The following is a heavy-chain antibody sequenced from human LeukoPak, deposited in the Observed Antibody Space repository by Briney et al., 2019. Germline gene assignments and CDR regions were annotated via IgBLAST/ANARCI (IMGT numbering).Heavy chain of an antibody. CDR1: GGTFSSYA. CDR3: ARDGSTSWVSIAARPDYYYYMDV. J-gene: IGHJ6*03. D-gene: IGHD6-6*01. V-gene: IGHV1-69*05. Sequence: SVKVSCKASGGTFSSYAISWVRQAPGQGLEWMGGIIPIFGTANYAQKFQGRVTITTDESTSTAYMELSSLRSEDTAVYYCARDGSTSWVSIAARPDYYYYMDVWGKGTTVTVSS. CDR2: IIPIFGTA.